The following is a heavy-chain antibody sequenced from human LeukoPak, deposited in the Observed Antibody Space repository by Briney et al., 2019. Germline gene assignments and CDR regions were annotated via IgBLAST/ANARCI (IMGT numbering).Heavy chain of an antibody. CDR1: GYTFTSYY. J-gene: IGHJ5*02. Sequence: AASVKVSCKASGYTFTSYYIHWVRQAPGQGLEWMGMINPSGGSTNYAQKFQGRLTMTRDTSTSTVYMQLSSLRSEDTAVYYCARDVCGGDCPANWFDPWGQGTLVTVSS. CDR2: INPSGGST. CDR3: ARDVCGGDCPANWFDP. V-gene: IGHV1-46*01. D-gene: IGHD2-21*02.